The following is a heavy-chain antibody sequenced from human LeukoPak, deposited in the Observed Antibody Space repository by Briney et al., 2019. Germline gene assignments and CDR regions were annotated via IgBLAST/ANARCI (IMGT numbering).Heavy chain of an antibody. CDR2: INHSGST. CDR1: GGSFSGYY. Sequence: PSETLSLTCAVYGGSFSGYYWSWIRQPPGKGLEWIGEINHSGSTNYNPSLKSRVTISVDTSKNQFSLKLSSVTAADTAVYYCAGQFGVAPNLDYWGQGTLVTVSS. CDR3: AGQFGVAPNLDY. J-gene: IGHJ4*02. D-gene: IGHD3-3*01. V-gene: IGHV4-34*01.